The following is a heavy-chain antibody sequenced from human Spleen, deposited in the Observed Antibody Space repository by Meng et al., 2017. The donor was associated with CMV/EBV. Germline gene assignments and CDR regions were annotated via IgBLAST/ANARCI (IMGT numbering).Heavy chain of an antibody. V-gene: IGHV3-23*01. CDR2: ISNSGGTT. Sequence: CAASGLTFSNYAMHWVREAPGKGLGWVSSISNSGGTTYFADSVKSRFTVSRDNSKNMLYLQMNSLGADDTAVYYCAKGTTTVFGVDYFWGQGTLVTVSS. CDR3: AKGTTTVFGVDYF. CDR1: GLTFSNYA. D-gene: IGHD3-3*01. J-gene: IGHJ4*02.